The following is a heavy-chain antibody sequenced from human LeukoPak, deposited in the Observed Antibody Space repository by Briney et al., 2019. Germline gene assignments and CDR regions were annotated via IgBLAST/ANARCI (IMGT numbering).Heavy chain of an antibody. CDR2: INPNSGGT. J-gene: IGHJ4*02. CDR3: AREAVGAIGDVDY. D-gene: IGHD1-26*01. V-gene: IGHV1-2*02. CDR1: GYTFTGYY. Sequence: GASVKVSCKASGYTFTGYYMHWVRQAPGQGLEWMGWINPNSGGTNYAQKFQGRVTMTRDTSISTAYMELSRLRSDDTAVYYCAREAVGAIGDVDYWGQGTLVTVSS.